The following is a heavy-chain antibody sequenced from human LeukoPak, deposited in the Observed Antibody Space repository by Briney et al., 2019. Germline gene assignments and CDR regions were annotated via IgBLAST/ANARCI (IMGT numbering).Heavy chain of an antibody. Sequence: GGSLRLSCSASGFIFSNYAMSWVRQAPGKGLEWVSAISGSGGSTYYADSVKGRFTISRDNSKNTLYLQMNSLRAEDTAVYYCARVTTAASPLYWGQGTLVTVSS. CDR3: ARVTTAASPLY. CDR2: ISGSGGST. CDR1: GFIFSNYA. J-gene: IGHJ4*02. V-gene: IGHV3-23*01. D-gene: IGHD4-4*01.